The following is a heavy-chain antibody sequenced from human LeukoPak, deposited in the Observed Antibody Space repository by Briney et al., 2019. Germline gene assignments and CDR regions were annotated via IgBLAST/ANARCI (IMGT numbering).Heavy chain of an antibody. CDR3: TRVLNWGGYFDY. J-gene: IGHJ4*02. V-gene: IGHV1-2*02. CDR2: IDPNSGDT. D-gene: IGHD7-27*01. CDR1: GYTFTGYH. Sequence: GASVKVSCKASGYTFTGYHVHWVRQAPGQGLEWMGWIDPNSGDTNFAQKFQGRITMASDTSISTAYMELSSLKSDDTAVYYCTRVLNWGGYFDYWGQGTLVTVSS.